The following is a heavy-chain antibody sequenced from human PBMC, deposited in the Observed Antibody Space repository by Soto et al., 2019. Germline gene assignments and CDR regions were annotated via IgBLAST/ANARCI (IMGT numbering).Heavy chain of an antibody. Sequence: SETLSLTCTVSGGSISSSSYYWGWIRQPPGKGLEWIGSIYYSGSTYYNPSLKSRVTISVDTSKNQFSLKLSSVTAADTAVYYCARLQSSLHGSGWITKGWDWFDPWGQGTLVTVSS. CDR1: GGSISSSSYY. CDR3: ARLQSSLHGSGWITKGWDWFDP. J-gene: IGHJ5*02. CDR2: IYYSGST. D-gene: IGHD6-19*01. V-gene: IGHV4-39*01.